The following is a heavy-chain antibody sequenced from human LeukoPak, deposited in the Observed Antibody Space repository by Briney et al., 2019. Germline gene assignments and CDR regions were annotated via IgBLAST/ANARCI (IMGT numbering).Heavy chain of an antibody. D-gene: IGHD6-13*01. CDR2: IYSGGST. CDR1: GFTFSTYW. CDR3: AKDHAGPSSSWYDDYLDY. V-gene: IGHV3-66*01. Sequence: GGSLRLSCAASGFTFSTYWMSWVRQAPGKGLEWVSVIYSGGSTYYADSVKGRFTISRDNSKNTLYLQMNSLRAEDTAVYYCAKDHAGPSSSWYDDYLDYWGQGTLVTVSS. J-gene: IGHJ4*02.